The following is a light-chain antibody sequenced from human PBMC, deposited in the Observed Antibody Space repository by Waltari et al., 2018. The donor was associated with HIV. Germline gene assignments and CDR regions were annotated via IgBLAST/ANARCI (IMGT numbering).Light chain of an antibody. J-gene: IGLJ2*01. V-gene: IGLV3-21*04. CDR2: YDT. CDR3: QVWDSATDHVL. CDR1: HIEGKR. Sequence: SSRLTQPPSVSVAPGETAPITCGAIHIEGKRVHWYQQKAGQAPVVVMSYDTDRPAGIAERFSGFNSGHSATLIISRVGAGDEADYYCQVWDSATDHVLFGGGTRLTVL.